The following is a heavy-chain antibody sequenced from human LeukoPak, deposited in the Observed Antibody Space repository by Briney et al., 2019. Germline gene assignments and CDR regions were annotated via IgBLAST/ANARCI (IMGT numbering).Heavy chain of an antibody. CDR1: GFTFDDYG. D-gene: IGHD2-15*01. J-gene: IGHJ1*01. V-gene: IGHV3-20*04. CDR2: INWNGVST. CDR3: AREDGFCSGGSCYQH. Sequence: PGGSLRLSCAASGFTFDDYGMSWVRHGPGKGLEWVSFINWNGVSTDYADSVKGRFTISRDNAKNSLFLQMNSLRAEDTAFYYCAREDGFCSGGSCYQHWGQGTLVTVSS.